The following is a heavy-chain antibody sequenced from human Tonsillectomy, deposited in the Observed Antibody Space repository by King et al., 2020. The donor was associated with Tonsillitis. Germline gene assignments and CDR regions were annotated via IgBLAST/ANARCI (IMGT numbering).Heavy chain of an antibody. CDR2: IRSKANSYAT. D-gene: IGHD2-21*02. V-gene: IGHV3-73*02. J-gene: IGHJ6*02. Sequence: VQLVESGGGLVQPGGSLKLSCAASGFTFSGSAMHWVRQASGKGLEWVGRIRSKANSYATAYAASVKGRFTISRDDSKNTAYLQMNSLKTEDTAVYYCTRQLVVTAPAYHYYGMDVWGQGTTVTVSS. CDR1: GFTFSGSA. CDR3: TRQLVVTAPAYHYYGMDV.